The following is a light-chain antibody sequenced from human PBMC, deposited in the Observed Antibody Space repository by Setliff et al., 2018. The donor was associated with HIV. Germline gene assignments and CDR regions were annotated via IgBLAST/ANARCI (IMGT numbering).Light chain of an antibody. V-gene: IGLV2-11*01. J-gene: IGLJ1*01. CDR2: DVT. CDR1: SSDVGSYNY. CDR3: SYTSSLTYV. Sequence: QSVLTQPRSVSGSPGQSVTIPCTGTSSDVGSYNYVTWYQQHPGKVPKLMIYDVTRRPSGVPDRFSGSRSGNTASLTISGLQAEDEADYYCSYTSSLTYVFGTGTKVTVL.